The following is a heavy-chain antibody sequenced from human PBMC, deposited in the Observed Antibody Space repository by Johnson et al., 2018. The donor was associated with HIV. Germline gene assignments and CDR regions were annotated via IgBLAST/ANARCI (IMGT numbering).Heavy chain of an antibody. V-gene: IGHV3-7*01. CDR3: ARDPYYDFLTGPRDAFDI. D-gene: IGHD3-9*01. Sequence: VQLVESGGGLVQPGGSLRLSCAASGFTFSGYWMTWVRQAPGKGLEWVANIKQGGSEKYYVDSVKGRFTISRDNAKKSLYLQMNSLRAEDTAVYYCARDPYYDFLTGPRDAFDIWGQGTMVTVSS. J-gene: IGHJ3*02. CDR1: GFTFSGYW. CDR2: IKQGGSEK.